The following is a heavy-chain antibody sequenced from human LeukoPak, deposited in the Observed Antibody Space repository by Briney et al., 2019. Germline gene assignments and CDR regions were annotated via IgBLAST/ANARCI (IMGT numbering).Heavy chain of an antibody. Sequence: GGSLRLSCVASGFTFSSYAMSWVRQAPGKGLEWVSPISGSGGSTYYADSVKGRFTISRDNSKNTLYLQMDSLRGEDTAVYYCARGYYYSYYMDVWGKGTTVTVSS. V-gene: IGHV3-23*01. CDR2: ISGSGGST. CDR3: ARGYYYSYYMDV. CDR1: GFTFSSYA. J-gene: IGHJ6*03.